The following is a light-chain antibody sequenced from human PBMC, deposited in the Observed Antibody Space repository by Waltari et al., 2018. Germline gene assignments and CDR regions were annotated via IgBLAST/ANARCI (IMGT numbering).Light chain of an antibody. J-gene: IGKJ1*01. CDR3: QKYERLPAT. CDR2: DVS. Sequence: SCRASQSIGRSLVWYQQKPGQAPRLLIDDVSRRATGIPDRFSGSGYGTDFSLTISRLEPEDFAVYYCQKYERLPATFGQGTTVEIK. V-gene: IGKV3-20*01. CDR1: QSIGRS.